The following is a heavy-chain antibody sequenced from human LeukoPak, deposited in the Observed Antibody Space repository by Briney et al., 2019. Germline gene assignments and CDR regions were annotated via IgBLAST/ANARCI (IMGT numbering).Heavy chain of an antibody. D-gene: IGHD6-19*01. CDR3: ARQGPVIAVAQTTLDY. CDR2: IYPGDSDT. Sequence: GESLKISCKGSGYSFTSHWIGWVRQMPGKGLEWMGIIYPGDSDTRYSPSFQGQVTISADKSISTAYLQWSSLKASDTAMYYCARQGPVIAVAQTTLDYWGQGTLVTVSS. V-gene: IGHV5-51*01. CDR1: GYSFTSHW. J-gene: IGHJ4*02.